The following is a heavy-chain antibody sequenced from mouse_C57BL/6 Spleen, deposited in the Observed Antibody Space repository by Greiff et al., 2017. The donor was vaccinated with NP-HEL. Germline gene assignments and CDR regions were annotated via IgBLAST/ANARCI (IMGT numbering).Heavy chain of an antibody. CDR3: ARVRQLRLHFDY. J-gene: IGHJ2*01. D-gene: IGHD3-2*02. V-gene: IGHV5-4*03. Sequence: EVKVVESGGGLVKPGGSLKLSCAASGFTFSSYAMSWVRQTPEKRLEWVATISDGGSYTYYPDNVKGRFTISRDNAKNNLYLQMSHLKSEDTAMYYCARVRQLRLHFDYWGQGTTLTVSS. CDR2: ISDGGSYT. CDR1: GFTFSSYA.